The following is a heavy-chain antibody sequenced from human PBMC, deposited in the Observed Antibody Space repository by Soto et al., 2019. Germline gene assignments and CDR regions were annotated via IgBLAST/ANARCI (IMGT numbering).Heavy chain of an antibody. V-gene: IGHV4-31*03. CDR2: IYNSGST. CDR3: ARARRYTSSWFWFDP. Sequence: SETLSLTCTVSGGSISSGDYYWSWIRQHPGKGLEWIGYIYNSGSTDYNPSLKSRLTMSVDTAKNQFSLKLTSVTAADTAVYYCARARRYTSSWFWFDPWGQGTLVTVSS. D-gene: IGHD6-13*01. J-gene: IGHJ5*02. CDR1: GGSISSGDYY.